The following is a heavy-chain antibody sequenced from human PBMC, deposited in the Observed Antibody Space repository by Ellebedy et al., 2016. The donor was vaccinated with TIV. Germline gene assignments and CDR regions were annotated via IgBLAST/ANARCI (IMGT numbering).Heavy chain of an antibody. V-gene: IGHV1-18*01. J-gene: IGHJ5*02. CDR1: GYTFTSYG. Sequence: ASVKVSXXASGYTFTSYGISWVRQAPGQGLEWMGWISAYNGNTNYAQKLQGRVTMTTDTSTSTAYMELRSLRSDDTAVYYCARAQPDTYYYGSGSQSPWGQGTLVTVSS. D-gene: IGHD3-10*01. CDR3: ARAQPDTYYYGSGSQSP. CDR2: ISAYNGNT.